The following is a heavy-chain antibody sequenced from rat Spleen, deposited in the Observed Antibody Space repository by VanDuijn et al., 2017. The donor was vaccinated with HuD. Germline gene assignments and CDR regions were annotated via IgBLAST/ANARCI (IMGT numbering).Heavy chain of an antibody. D-gene: IGHD1-4*01. CDR1: GFTFSNYY. CDR3: ARHSLRYKDVMDA. CDR2: ISTSGSRT. J-gene: IGHJ4*01. V-gene: IGHV5-25*01. Sequence: EVQLVESGGGLVQPGRSLKLSCAASGFTFSNYYMAWVRQAPKKGLEWVATISTSGSRTYYPDSVKGRFTISRDNAKSSLYLQMNSLKSEDTATYYCARHSLRYKDVMDAWGQGASVTVSS.